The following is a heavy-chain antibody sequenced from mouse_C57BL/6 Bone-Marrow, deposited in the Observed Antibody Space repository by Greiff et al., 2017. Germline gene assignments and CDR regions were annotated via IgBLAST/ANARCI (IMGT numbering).Heavy chain of an antibody. D-gene: IGHD2-2*01. V-gene: IGHV1-50*01. J-gene: IGHJ4*01. Sequence: QVQLQQPGAELVKPGASVKLSCKASGYTFTSYWMQWVKQRPGQGLEWIGEIDPSDSYTNYNQKFKGKATLTVDTSSSTAYMQLSSLTSEYSAVYYCASIYYGYESAMDYWGQGTSVTVSS. CDR2: IDPSDSYT. CDR1: GYTFTSYW. CDR3: ASIYYGYESAMDY.